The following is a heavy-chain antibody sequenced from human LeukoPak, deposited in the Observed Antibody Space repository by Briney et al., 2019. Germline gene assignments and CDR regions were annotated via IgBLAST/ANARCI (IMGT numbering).Heavy chain of an antibody. CDR3: ASIHAKIAAAGNDAFDI. CDR1: GGSISSGGYY. J-gene: IGHJ3*02. V-gene: IGHV4-39*07. Sequence: SETLSLTCTVSGGSISSGGYYWSWIRQPPGKGLEWIGEINHSGSTNYNPSLKSRVTISVDTSKNQFSLKLSSVTAADTAVYYCASIHAKIAAAGNDAFDIWGQGTMVTVSS. CDR2: INHSGST. D-gene: IGHD6-13*01.